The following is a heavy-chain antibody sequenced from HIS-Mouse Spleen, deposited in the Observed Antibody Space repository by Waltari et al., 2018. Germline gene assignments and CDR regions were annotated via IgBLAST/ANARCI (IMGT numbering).Heavy chain of an antibody. Sequence: QLQLQESGPGLVKPSETLSLTCTVSGCPTRSSSSYWGRNRPPPGKGLEWIGSIYYSGSTYYNPSLKSRVTISVDTSKNQFSLKLSSVTAADTAVYYCAREIPYSSSWYDWYFDLWGRGTLVTVSS. CDR3: AREIPYSSSWYDWYFDL. D-gene: IGHD6-13*01. CDR1: GCPTRSSSSY. V-gene: IGHV4-39*07. J-gene: IGHJ2*01. CDR2: IYYSGST.